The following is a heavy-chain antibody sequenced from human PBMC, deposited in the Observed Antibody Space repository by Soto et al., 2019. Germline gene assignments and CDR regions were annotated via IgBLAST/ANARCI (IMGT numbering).Heavy chain of an antibody. J-gene: IGHJ4*02. CDR2: IYYSGST. D-gene: IGHD2-2*01. V-gene: IGHV4-59*08. CDR1: GGSIGTYY. Sequence: SETLSLTCTVSGGSIGTYYWSWIRQPPGKGLEWIGYIYYSGSTNYNPSLKSRVTISVDTSKNQFSLKLSSVTAADTAVYYCASINDCSSTSCYFDYWGQGTLVTVSS. CDR3: ASINDCSSTSCYFDY.